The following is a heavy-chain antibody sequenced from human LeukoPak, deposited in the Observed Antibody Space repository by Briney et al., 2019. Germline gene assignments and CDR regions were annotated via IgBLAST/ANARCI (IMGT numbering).Heavy chain of an antibody. CDR3: ATRWELLV. Sequence: GGSLRLSCAASGFGFSSYWMSWVRQAPGKGLEWMANIRQDGSEKYYLDSVKGRFTISRDNAKNSLYLQMNSLRAEDTAVYYCATRWELLVWGQGTLVTVSS. D-gene: IGHD1-26*01. CDR1: GFGFSSYW. CDR2: IRQDGSEK. V-gene: IGHV3-7*01. J-gene: IGHJ4*02.